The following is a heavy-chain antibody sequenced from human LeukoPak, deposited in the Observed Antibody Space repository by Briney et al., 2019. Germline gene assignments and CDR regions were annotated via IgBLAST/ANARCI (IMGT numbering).Heavy chain of an antibody. CDR1: GFTFNTYA. CDR3: ARAGGDSATLSYFDY. J-gene: IGHJ4*02. D-gene: IGHD2-21*02. Sequence: VGSLRLSCAASGFTFNTYAMSWVRQAPGKGLEWVSAISGGGGAASNADSVKGRFTFSRDNSKSTLYLQMNSLRAEDTAVYYCARAGGDSATLSYFDYWGQGTLVTVSS. V-gene: IGHV3-23*01. CDR2: ISGGGGAA.